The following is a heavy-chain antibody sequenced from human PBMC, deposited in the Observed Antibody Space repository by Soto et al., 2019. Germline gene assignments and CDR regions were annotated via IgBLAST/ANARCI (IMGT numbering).Heavy chain of an antibody. V-gene: IGHV3-30*03. J-gene: IGHJ6*02. CDR3: ARKYRGRPGYYGMDV. D-gene: IGHD2-21*01. Sequence: GGSLRLSCAASGFTFSSYGMHWVRQAPGKGLEWVALISYDGSNKYYADSVKGRFTISRDNSKNTLYLQMNSLRAEDTAVYYCARKYRGRPGYYGMDVWGQGTTVTVSS. CDR2: ISYDGSNK. CDR1: GFTFSSYG.